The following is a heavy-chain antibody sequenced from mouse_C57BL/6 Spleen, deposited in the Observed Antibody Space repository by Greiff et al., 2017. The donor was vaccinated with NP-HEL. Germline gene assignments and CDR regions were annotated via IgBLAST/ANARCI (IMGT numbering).Heavy chain of an antibody. CDR1: GYTFTSYW. Sequence: QVQLQQPGAELVKPGASVKLSCKASGYTFTSYWMQWVKQRPGQGLEWIGEIDPYDSYTNYNQKFKGKATLTVDTSSSTAYMQLSSLTSEDTAVYYCARRGNWEDAMDYWGQGTSVTVSS. D-gene: IGHD4-1*01. CDR3: ARRGNWEDAMDY. V-gene: IGHV1-50*01. CDR2: IDPYDSYT. J-gene: IGHJ4*01.